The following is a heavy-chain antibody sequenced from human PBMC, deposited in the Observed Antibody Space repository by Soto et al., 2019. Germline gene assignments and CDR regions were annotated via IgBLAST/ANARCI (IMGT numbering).Heavy chain of an antibody. V-gene: IGHV1-58*01. CDR2: IVVGSGNT. D-gene: IGHD3-22*01. CDR3: AAAPLKYCYDSSGYP. CDR1: GFTFTSSA. J-gene: IGHJ5*02. Sequence: SVKVSCKASGFTFTSSAVQWVRQARGQRLEWIGWIVVGSGNTNYAQKFQERVTITRDMSTSTAYMELSSLRSEDTAVYYCAAAPLKYCYDSSGYPWGQGTLVTVSS.